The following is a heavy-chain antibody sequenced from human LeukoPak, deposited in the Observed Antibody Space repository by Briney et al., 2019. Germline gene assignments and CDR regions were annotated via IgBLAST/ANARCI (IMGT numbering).Heavy chain of an antibody. CDR2: IYYSGST. D-gene: IGHD6-19*01. J-gene: IGHJ4*02. Sequence: PSEALSLTCTVSGGSISSSSYYWGWIRQPPGKGLEWIGSIYYSGSTYYNPSLKSRVTISVDTSKNQFSLKLSSVTAADTAVYYCARFSSVAVAGNFDYWGQGTLVTVSS. CDR3: ARFSSVAVAGNFDY. CDR1: GGSISSSSYY. V-gene: IGHV4-39*07.